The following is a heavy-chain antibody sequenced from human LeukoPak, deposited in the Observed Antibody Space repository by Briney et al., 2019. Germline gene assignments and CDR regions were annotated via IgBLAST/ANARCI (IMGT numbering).Heavy chain of an antibody. J-gene: IGHJ5*02. V-gene: IGHV3-33*01. CDR1: GFTFSGYG. D-gene: IGHD3-10*01. Sequence: GGSLRLSCAASGFTFSGYGMHWVRQAPGKGLEWVAVIWYDGSNKYYADSVKGRFTISRDNSKSTLYLQMNSLRAEDTAVYYCARDKRSGSYYNVDWFDPWGQGTLVTVSS. CDR2: IWYDGSNK. CDR3: ARDKRSGSYYNVDWFDP.